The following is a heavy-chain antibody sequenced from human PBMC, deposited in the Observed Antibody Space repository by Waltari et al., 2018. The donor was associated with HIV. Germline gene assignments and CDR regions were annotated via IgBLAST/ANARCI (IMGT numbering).Heavy chain of an antibody. Sequence: QVQLVQSGAEVKKPGSSVKVSCKASGGTFSSYAISWVRQAPGQGLEWMGRIIPILGIANYAQKFQGRVTITADKSTSTAYMELSSLRSEDTAVYYCARIVVPAAVDYYYGMDVWGQGTTVTVSS. CDR1: GGTFSSYA. V-gene: IGHV1-69*04. D-gene: IGHD2-2*01. CDR2: IIPILGIA. CDR3: ARIVVPAAVDYYYGMDV. J-gene: IGHJ6*02.